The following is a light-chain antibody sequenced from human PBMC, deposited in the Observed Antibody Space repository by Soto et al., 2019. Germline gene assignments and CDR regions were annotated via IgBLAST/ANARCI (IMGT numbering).Light chain of an antibody. Sequence: QSVLTQPPSASETPGQRVTMSCSGSSSNIGSTSVNWYQQLPGTAPKLLIYSDNQRPSGVPDRFSGSKSGTSASLAISGLQSEDEADYYCAGWDDSLDGWVFGGGTKVTVL. CDR1: SSNIGSTS. CDR3: AGWDDSLDGWV. J-gene: IGLJ3*02. V-gene: IGLV1-44*01. CDR2: SDN.